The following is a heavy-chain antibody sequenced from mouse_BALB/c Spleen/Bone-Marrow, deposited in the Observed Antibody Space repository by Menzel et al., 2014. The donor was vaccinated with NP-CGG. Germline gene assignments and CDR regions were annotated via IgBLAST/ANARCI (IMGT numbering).Heavy chain of an antibody. V-gene: IGHV5-4*02. Sequence: EVKLQESGGGLVKPGGSLKLSCAASGFTFSDYYMYWVRQTPEKRLEWVATISDGGSYTYCPDSVKGRFTISRDNAKNNLYLQMSSLKSEDTAMYYCARGGGNYEGAWFAYWGQGALVTVSA. CDR1: GFTFSDYY. J-gene: IGHJ3*01. D-gene: IGHD2-1*01. CDR3: ARGGGNYEGAWFAY. CDR2: ISDGGSYT.